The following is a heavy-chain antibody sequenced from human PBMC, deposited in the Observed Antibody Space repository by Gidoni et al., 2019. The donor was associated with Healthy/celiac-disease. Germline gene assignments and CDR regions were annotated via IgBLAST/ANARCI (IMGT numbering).Heavy chain of an antibody. Sequence: QVQLVQSGAEVKKPGSSVKVSCKASGGTFSSYTISWVRQAPGQGLEWMGRIIPILGIANYAQKFQGRVTITADKSTSTAYMELSSLRSEDTAVYYCARDRCSSTSCPYYFDYWGQGTLVTVSS. J-gene: IGHJ4*02. V-gene: IGHV1-69*08. CDR1: GGTFSSYT. CDR2: IIPILGIA. D-gene: IGHD2-2*01. CDR3: ARDRCSSTSCPYYFDY.